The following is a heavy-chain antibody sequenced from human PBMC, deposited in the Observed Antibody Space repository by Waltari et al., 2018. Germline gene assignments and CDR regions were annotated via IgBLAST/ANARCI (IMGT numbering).Heavy chain of an antibody. CDR1: GGTFNTYA. CDR2: IIPIFGTA. D-gene: IGHD3-22*01. Sequence: QVQLVQSGAEVRKPGSSVQVSCKASGGTFNTYAIIWVRQAPGQGLEWMGGIIPIFGTANYAQKFQGRVTITADESTSTAYMELSSLRSEDTAVYYCASPPYDSSGCLDYWGQGTLVTVSS. V-gene: IGHV1-69*12. CDR3: ASPPYDSSGCLDY. J-gene: IGHJ4*02.